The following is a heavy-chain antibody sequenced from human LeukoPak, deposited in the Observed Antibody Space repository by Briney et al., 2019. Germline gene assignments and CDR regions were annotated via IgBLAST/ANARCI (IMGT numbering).Heavy chain of an antibody. D-gene: IGHD1-7*01. J-gene: IGHJ4*02. CDR3: ARGPNWNYAPFDY. V-gene: IGHV1-69*05. CDR1: GGTFSSYA. Sequence: SVKVSCKASGGTFSSYAISWVRQAPGQGLEWMGGIIPIFGTANYAQKFQGRVTITTDESASTAYMELSSLRSEDTAVYYCARGPNWNYAPFDYWGQGTLVTVSS. CDR2: IIPIFGTA.